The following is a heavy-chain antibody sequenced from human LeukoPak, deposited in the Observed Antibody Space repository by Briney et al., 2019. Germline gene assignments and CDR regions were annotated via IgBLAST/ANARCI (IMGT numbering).Heavy chain of an antibody. Sequence: ASVKVSCKASGYTFTSYDINWVRQATGQGLEWMGWMNPNSGNTDYAQKLQGRVTMTTDTSTSTAYMELRSLRSDDTAVYYCARENRYCSGGSCSYYFDYWGQGTLVTVSS. CDR3: ARENRYCSGGSCSYYFDY. CDR1: GYTFTSYD. D-gene: IGHD2-15*01. J-gene: IGHJ4*02. CDR2: MNPNSGNT. V-gene: IGHV1-8*01.